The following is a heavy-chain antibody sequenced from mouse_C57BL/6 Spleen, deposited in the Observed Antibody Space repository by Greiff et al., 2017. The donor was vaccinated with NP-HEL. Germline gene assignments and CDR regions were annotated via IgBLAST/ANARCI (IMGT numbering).Heavy chain of an antibody. J-gene: IGHJ2*01. CDR2: FYPGSGSI. Sequence: QVQLKESGAELVKPGASVKLSCKASGYTFTEYTIHWVKQRSGQGLEWIGWFYPGSGSIKYNEKFKDKATLTADKSSSTVYMELSRLTSEDSAVYFCARLDYDVSYFDYWGQGTTLTVSS. CDR3: ARLDYDVSYFDY. D-gene: IGHD2-4*01. V-gene: IGHV1-62-2*01. CDR1: GYTFTEYT.